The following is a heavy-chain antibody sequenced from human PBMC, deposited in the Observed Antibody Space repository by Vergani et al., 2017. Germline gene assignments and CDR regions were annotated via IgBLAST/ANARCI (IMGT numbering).Heavy chain of an antibody. Sequence: QVQLVESGGGVVQPGRSLRLSCAASGFTFSSYGMHWVRQALGKGLEWVAVISYDGSNKYYADSVKGRFTISRDNSKNTLYLQMNSLRAEDTAVYYCAKDRLRVSGVVVIAPRFYFDYWGQGTLVTVSS. J-gene: IGHJ4*02. CDR1: GFTFSSYG. CDR3: AKDRLRVSGVVVIAPRFYFDY. D-gene: IGHD2-21*01. V-gene: IGHV3-30*18. CDR2: ISYDGSNK.